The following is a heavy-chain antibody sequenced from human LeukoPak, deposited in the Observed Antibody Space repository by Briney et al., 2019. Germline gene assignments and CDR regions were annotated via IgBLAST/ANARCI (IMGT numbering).Heavy chain of an antibody. J-gene: IGHJ6*02. D-gene: IGHD5-18*01. Sequence: SVKVSCKASGGTFSSYAISWVRQAPGQGLEWMGGIIPIFGTANYAQKFQGRVTITADESTSTAYMELSSLRSEDTAVYYCARILAESDGTARIFYYYYGMDVWGQGTTVTVSS. V-gene: IGHV1-69*13. CDR2: IIPIFGTA. CDR1: GGTFSSYA. CDR3: ARILAESDGTARIFYYYYGMDV.